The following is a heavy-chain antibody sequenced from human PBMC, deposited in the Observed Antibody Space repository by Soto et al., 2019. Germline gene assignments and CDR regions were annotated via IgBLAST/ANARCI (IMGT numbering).Heavy chain of an antibody. J-gene: IGHJ4*02. CDR3: ARADRSSGPFDY. CDR1: GFSFSSYW. D-gene: IGHD6-19*01. CDR2: VSLDGRDK. V-gene: IGHV3-7*01. Sequence: EVQLEESGGGLVQPGGSLRLSCAASGFSFSSYWMSWVRQAPGKGPEWVAIVSLDGRDKTYADSVKGRFTISRDNAENSLFLQMNSLRADDTAVYYCARADRSSGPFDYWGQGALVTVSS.